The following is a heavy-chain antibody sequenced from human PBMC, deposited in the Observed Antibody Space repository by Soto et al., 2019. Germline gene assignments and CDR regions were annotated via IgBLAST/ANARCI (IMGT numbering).Heavy chain of an antibody. D-gene: IGHD5-18*01. Sequence: SETLSLTCAVYGGSFSGYYWSWIRQPPGKGLEWIGEINHSGSTNYNPSLKSRVTISVDTSKNQFSLKLSSVTAADTAVYYCASYRGYSYGQRFYGMDVWGQGTTVTVS. CDR1: GGSFSGYY. V-gene: IGHV4-34*01. J-gene: IGHJ6*02. CDR3: ASYRGYSYGQRFYGMDV. CDR2: INHSGST.